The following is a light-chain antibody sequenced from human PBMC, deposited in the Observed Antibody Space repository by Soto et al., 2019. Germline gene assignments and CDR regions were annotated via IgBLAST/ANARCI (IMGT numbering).Light chain of an antibody. CDR3: QQYDNWPWT. J-gene: IGKJ1*01. CDR2: SAS. Sequence: TQSPSSMSASVGDRFTITVRASHNINRWLSWYHQKPGQAPRLLIYSASIRATGFPARFSGSGSGTDFTLTISSLQSEDFAVYYCQQYDNWPWTFGQGTKVDI. CDR1: HNINRW. V-gene: IGKV3-15*01.